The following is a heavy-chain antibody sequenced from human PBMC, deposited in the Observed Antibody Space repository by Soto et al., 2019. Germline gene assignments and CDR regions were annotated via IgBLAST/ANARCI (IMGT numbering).Heavy chain of an antibody. D-gene: IGHD3-22*01. V-gene: IGHV3-33*01. CDR3: CVNYYDSSGPLDY. J-gene: IGHJ4*02. CDR2: IWYDGSNK. Sequence: GGSLRLSCAASGFTFSSYGMHWVRQAPGKGLEWVAVIWYDGSNKYYADSVKGRFTISRDNSKXXXYLQMNSLRAEDTAVYYCCVNYYDSSGPLDYWGQGTLVTVSS. CDR1: GFTFSSYG.